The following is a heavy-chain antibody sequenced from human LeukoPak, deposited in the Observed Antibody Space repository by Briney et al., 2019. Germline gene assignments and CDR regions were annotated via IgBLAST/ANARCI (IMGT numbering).Heavy chain of an antibody. D-gene: IGHD5-12*01. CDR2: ILYDGSNK. CDR3: ARDHEDIVATIGGEGLNI. CDR1: GFTFSSYG. V-gene: IGHV3-30*03. Sequence: GRSLRLSCAASGFTFSSYGMHWVRQAPGKGLEWVAVILYDGSNKYYADSVKGRFTISRDNSKNTLYLQMNSLRAEDTAVYYCARDHEDIVATIGGEGLNIWGQGTVVTVSS. J-gene: IGHJ3*02.